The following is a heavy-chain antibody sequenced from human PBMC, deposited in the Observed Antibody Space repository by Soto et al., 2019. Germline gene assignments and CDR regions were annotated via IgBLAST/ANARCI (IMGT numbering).Heavy chain of an antibody. D-gene: IGHD4-17*01. CDR3: ARDAHGYGDNNWFDP. J-gene: IGHJ5*02. V-gene: IGHV3-33*01. Sequence: SLRLSCAASGFTFSSYGMHWVRQAPGKGLEWVAVIWYDGSNKYYADSVKGRFTISRDNSKNTLYLQMNSLRAEDTAVYYCARDAHGYGDNNWFDPWGQGTLVTVSS. CDR2: IWYDGSNK. CDR1: GFTFSSYG.